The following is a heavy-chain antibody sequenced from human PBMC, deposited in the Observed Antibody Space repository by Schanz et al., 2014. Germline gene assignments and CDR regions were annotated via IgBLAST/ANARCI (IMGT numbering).Heavy chain of an antibody. CDR2: ISGSSRTI. CDR1: GFTFRGYA. D-gene: IGHD3-10*01. J-gene: IGHJ3*02. Sequence: EVQLLESGGGLVPPGGSLRLSCAASGFTFRGYAMSWVRQAPGRGLEWVSYISGSSRTIYYADSVKGRFTISRDNSKNTLYLQMNSLRAEDTAVYYCAKGRFGELSAFDIWGQGTMVTVSS. CDR3: AKGRFGELSAFDI. V-gene: IGHV3-23*01.